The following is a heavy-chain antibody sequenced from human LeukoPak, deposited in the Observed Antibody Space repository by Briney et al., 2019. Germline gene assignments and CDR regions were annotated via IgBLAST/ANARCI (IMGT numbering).Heavy chain of an antibody. Sequence: SETLSLTCTVSGGSMSTYYWSWIRQPAGKGLEWIGRIFTSGITHYNPSLKSRVTMSIDTSKNQFSLRLSSVTAADTAVYYCARVFDKDVWGKGTTLTVSS. CDR2: IFTSGIT. CDR1: GGSMSTYY. CDR3: ARVFDKDV. J-gene: IGHJ6*03. V-gene: IGHV4-4*07. D-gene: IGHD2-21*01.